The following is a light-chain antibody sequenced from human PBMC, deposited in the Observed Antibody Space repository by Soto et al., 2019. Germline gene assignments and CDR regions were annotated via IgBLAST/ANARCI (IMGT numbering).Light chain of an antibody. CDR3: QQYNSYSVK. J-gene: IGKJ1*01. CDR1: PSISIW. Sequence: DIQMTQSPSTLSASVGDRVTITCRASPSISIWLAWYQQKPGKAPKLLIYKASSLESGVPSRFSGSGSVTEFTLTISSLQTDDFATDYCQQYNSYSVKFGQGTKVEIK. CDR2: KAS. V-gene: IGKV1-5*03.